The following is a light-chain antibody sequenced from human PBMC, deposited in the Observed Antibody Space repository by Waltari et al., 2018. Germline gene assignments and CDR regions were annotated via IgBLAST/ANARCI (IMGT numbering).Light chain of an antibody. CDR3: QQYNAYALT. Sequence: DIQMTQSPSTLSASVGDRVIITCRASESINSWLAWYQQKPGKAPKLLIYKASSLESGVPSRFSGSGFGTEFALTISSLQPDDFATYYCQQYNAYALTFGGGTK. CDR1: ESINSW. J-gene: IGKJ4*01. V-gene: IGKV1-5*03. CDR2: KAS.